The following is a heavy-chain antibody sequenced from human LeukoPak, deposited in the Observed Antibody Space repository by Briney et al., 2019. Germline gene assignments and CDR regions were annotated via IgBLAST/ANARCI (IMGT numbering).Heavy chain of an antibody. CDR2: IYYSGST. J-gene: IGHJ5*02. Sequence: PSETLSLTCTVSGDSISSSSSYWGWIRQPPGEGLEWIGSIYYSGSTYYNTSLKSRVTISVDTSKNQFSLRLNSVTAADTAVYFCARDTHSSSWYSGVSSWFDPWGQGTMVTVSS. V-gene: IGHV4-39*02. CDR1: GDSISSSSSY. CDR3: ARDTHSSSWYSGVSSWFDP. D-gene: IGHD6-13*01.